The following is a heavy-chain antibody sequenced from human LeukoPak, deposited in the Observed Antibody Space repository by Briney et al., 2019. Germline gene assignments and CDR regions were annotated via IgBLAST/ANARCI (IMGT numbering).Heavy chain of an antibody. V-gene: IGHV3-53*01. Sequence: GGSLRLSCAASGFTVSSNYMSWVRQAPGKGLEWVSVIYSGGSTYYADSVKGRFTISRDNSKNTLYLQMNSLRAEDTAVYYCARVSSRSWYKDYWGQGTLVTVSS. CDR2: IYSGGST. CDR1: GFTVSSNY. J-gene: IGHJ4*02. CDR3: ARVSSRSWYKDY. D-gene: IGHD6-13*01.